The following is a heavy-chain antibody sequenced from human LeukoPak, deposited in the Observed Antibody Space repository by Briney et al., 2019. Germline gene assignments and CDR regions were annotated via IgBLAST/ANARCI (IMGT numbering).Heavy chain of an antibody. D-gene: IGHD3-10*01. CDR2: TYYSGST. J-gene: IGHJ3*02. CDR3: ARRRITMVRGVISYAFDI. CDR1: GGSISSYY. V-gene: IGHV4-59*01. Sequence: KPSETLSLTCTVSGGSISSYYWSWIRQPPGKGLEWIGYTYYSGSTNYNPSLKSRVTISVDTSKNQFSLKLSSVTAADTAVYYCARRRITMVRGVISYAFDIWGQGTMVTVSS.